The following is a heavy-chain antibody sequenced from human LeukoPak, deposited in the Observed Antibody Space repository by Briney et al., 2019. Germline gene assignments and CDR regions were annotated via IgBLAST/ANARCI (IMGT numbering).Heavy chain of an antibody. CDR1: GFSLTTSGVG. CDR2: IYWDNDR. CDR3: AHRVFQGGYWDSGKFDY. V-gene: IGHV2-5*02. D-gene: IGHD2-8*02. Sequence: ESGPTLVNPTQTLTLTCTFSGFSLTTSGVGVGWIRQPPGKAPECLALIYWDNDRRSSPSLRCRLPITKGTSKNQVVLTMTNMDPVDTATYFWAHRVFQGGYWDSGKFDYWGQGAPVTVSS. J-gene: IGHJ4*02.